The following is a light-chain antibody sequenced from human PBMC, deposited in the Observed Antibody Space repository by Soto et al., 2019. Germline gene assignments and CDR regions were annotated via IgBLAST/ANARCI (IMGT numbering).Light chain of an antibody. V-gene: IGLV2-11*01. CDR2: DVS. CDR3: SSYAGSNNVV. J-gene: IGLJ2*01. CDR1: SSDVGGYNY. Sequence: QSALTQPRSVSGSPGQSVTISCTGTSSDVGGYNYVSWYQQHPGRAPKLMIYDVSKWPSGVPDRFSGSRSGNTASLTISGLQAEDEADYYCSSYAGSNNVVFGGGTKLTVL.